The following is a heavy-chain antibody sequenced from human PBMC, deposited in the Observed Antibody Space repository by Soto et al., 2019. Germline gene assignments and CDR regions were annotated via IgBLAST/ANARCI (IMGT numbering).Heavy chain of an antibody. CDR3: ARGGGSGSVDY. Sequence: QVQLVQSGAEVKKPGSSVKVSCKASGGTFSSYAISWVRQAPGQGLEWMGGIIPIFGTANYAQKFQGRVRIPGDESTSTAYMERGSLGSEDTAVYYCARGGGSGSVDYWGQGTLVTVSS. CDR2: IIPIFGTA. CDR1: GGTFSSYA. V-gene: IGHV1-69*01. J-gene: IGHJ4*02. D-gene: IGHD1-26*01.